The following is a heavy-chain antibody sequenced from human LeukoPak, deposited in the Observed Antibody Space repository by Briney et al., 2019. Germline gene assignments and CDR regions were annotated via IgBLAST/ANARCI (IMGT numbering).Heavy chain of an antibody. Sequence: GGSLRLSCAASGFTFSSYAMSWVRQAPGKGLEWVSAISGSGGSTYYADSVKGRFTISRDNSKNTLYLQMNSVRAEDTAVYYCARETILNGYYHFDYWGQGTLVTVSS. V-gene: IGHV3-23*01. CDR3: ARETILNGYYHFDY. CDR1: GFTFSSYA. D-gene: IGHD3-9*01. CDR2: ISGSGGST. J-gene: IGHJ4*02.